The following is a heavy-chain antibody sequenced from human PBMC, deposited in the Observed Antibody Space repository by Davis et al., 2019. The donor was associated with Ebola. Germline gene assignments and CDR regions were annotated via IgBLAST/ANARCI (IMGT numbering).Heavy chain of an antibody. CDR2: FDPEDGET. Sequence: ASVKVSCKVSGYTLTELSMHWVRQAPGKGLEWMGGFDPEDGETIYAQKFQGRVTMTEDTSTDTAYMELSSLRSEDTAVYYCATRYFDWLPTVSASYYFDYWGQGTLVTVSS. CDR1: GYTLTELS. CDR3: ATRYFDWLPTVSASYYFDY. D-gene: IGHD3-9*01. V-gene: IGHV1-24*01. J-gene: IGHJ4*02.